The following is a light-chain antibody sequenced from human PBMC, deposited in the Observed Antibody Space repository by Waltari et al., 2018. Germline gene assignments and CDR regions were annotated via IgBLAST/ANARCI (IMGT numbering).Light chain of an antibody. CDR3: RHGYGTPLT. Sequence: DIQMTQSPSSLSASVGDRVTITCQASQDISNNLAWYQQKPGKVPKLLIYESSTLQGGVPLRFSGSGSGTDFTLTITGLQPEDFATYYCRHGYGTPLTFGPGTKLDIK. CDR1: QDISNN. J-gene: IGKJ3*01. V-gene: IGKV1-NL1*01. CDR2: ESS.